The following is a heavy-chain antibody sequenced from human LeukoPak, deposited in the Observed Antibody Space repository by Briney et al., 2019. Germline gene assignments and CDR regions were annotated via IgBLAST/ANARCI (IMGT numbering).Heavy chain of an antibody. V-gene: IGHV1-2*02. CDR3: ARVASTTRRHDSFDI. CDR2: INPNSGGT. Sequence: ASVKVSCKASGYTFTGYYIHWVRQAPGQGLEWMGWINPNSGGTNYAQKFQGRVTMARDTSISTAYMELSRLRSDDTAVYYCARVASTTRRHDSFDIWGQGTLVTVSS. CDR1: GYTFTGYY. J-gene: IGHJ3*02. D-gene: IGHD1-1*01.